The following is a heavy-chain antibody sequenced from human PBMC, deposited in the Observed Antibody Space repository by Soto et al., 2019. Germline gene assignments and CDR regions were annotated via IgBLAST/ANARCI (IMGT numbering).Heavy chain of an antibody. D-gene: IGHD3-3*01. CDR1: GGSISSSSYY. CDR3: ARSLRWSGYYLYFDY. Sequence: QLQLQESGPGLVKPSETLSLTCTVSGGSISSSSYYWGWIRQPPGKGLEWIGSIYYSGSTYYNPSLKSRVTISVDTSKNQFSLKLSSVTAADTAVYYCARSLRWSGYYLYFDYWGQGTLVTVSS. CDR2: IYYSGST. V-gene: IGHV4-39*01. J-gene: IGHJ4*02.